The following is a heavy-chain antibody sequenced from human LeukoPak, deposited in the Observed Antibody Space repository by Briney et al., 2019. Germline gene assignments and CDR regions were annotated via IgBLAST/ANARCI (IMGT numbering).Heavy chain of an antibody. CDR3: ARDASDDSYLDY. J-gene: IGHJ4*02. V-gene: IGHV4-61*08. CDR1: GGSISSGGYY. D-gene: IGHD3-22*01. Sequence: SETLSLTCTVSGGSISSGGYYWSWIRQPPGKGLEWIGHIYYSGRTNYNPSLKSRVTISVDTSKNQFSLKLSTVTAADTAVYYCARDASDDSYLDYWGQGTLVTVSS. CDR2: IYYSGRT.